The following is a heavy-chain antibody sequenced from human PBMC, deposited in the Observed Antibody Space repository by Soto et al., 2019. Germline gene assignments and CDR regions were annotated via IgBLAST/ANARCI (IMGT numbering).Heavy chain of an antibody. V-gene: IGHV1-2*04. J-gene: IGHJ5*02. CDR2: INPNSGGT. CDR1: GYTFTGYY. CDR3: ARGGDLYCSGGSCYSWFDP. D-gene: IGHD2-15*01. Sequence: QVQLVQSGAEVKKPGASVKVSCKASGYTFTGYYMHWVRQAPGQGLEWMGWINPNSGGTSYAQKFQGWVTMTRDTSISTAYMELSRLRSDDTAVYYWARGGDLYCSGGSCYSWFDPWGQGTLVTVSS.